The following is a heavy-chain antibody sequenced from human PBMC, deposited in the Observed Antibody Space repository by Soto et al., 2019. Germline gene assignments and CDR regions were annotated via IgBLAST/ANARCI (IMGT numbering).Heavy chain of an antibody. V-gene: IGHV4-39*01. CDR1: GGSISSSSYY. CDR2: IYYSGST. J-gene: IGHJ4*02. Sequence: SETLSLTCTVSGGSISSSSYYWGWIRQPPGKGLEWIGSIYYSGSTYYNPSLKSRVTISVDTSKNQFSLKLSSVTAADTAVYYCARQSIAAAGPFAYWGQGTLVTVSS. CDR3: ARQSIAAAGPFAY. D-gene: IGHD6-13*01.